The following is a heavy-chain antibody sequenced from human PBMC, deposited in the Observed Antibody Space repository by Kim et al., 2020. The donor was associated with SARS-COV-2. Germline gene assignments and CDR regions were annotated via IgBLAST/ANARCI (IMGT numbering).Heavy chain of an antibody. Sequence: SETLSLTCAVYGGSFSGYYWSWIRQPPGKGLEWIGEINHSGSTNYNPSLKSRVTISVDTSKNQFSLKLSSVTAADTAVYYCARGAKYPRSTVVIDYWGQGTLVTVSS. V-gene: IGHV4-34*01. CDR3: ARGAKYPRSTVVIDY. CDR2: INHSGST. J-gene: IGHJ4*02. CDR1: GGSFSGYY. D-gene: IGHD4-17*01.